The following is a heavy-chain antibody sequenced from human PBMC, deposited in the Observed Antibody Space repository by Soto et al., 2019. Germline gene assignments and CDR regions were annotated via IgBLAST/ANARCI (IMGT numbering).Heavy chain of an antibody. V-gene: IGHV4-61*01. CDR3: ARAVYCSSTSCYLPYYYYYGMDV. Sequence: SETLSLTCTVSGGSVSSGSYYWSWILQPPGKGLEWIGYIYYSGSPNYNPSLKSRVTISVDTSKNQFSLKLSSVTAADTAVYYCARAVYCSSTSCYLPYYYYYGMDVWGQGTTVTVSS. CDR1: GGSVSSGSYY. J-gene: IGHJ6*02. CDR2: IYYSGSP. D-gene: IGHD2-2*01.